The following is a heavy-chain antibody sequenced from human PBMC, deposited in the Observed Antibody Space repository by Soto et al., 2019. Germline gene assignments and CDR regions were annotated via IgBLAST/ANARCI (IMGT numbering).Heavy chain of an antibody. CDR1: GGSISSGGYS. Sequence: QLQLQESGSGLVKPSQTLSLTCAVSGGSISSGGYSWSWIRQPPGKGLEWLGYIYHSGSTYYNPSLKSRATISVDRSKNQFSLKLSAVTAADTAVYYCARAGEVGDAFDIWGQGTMVTVSS. J-gene: IGHJ3*02. CDR2: IYHSGST. CDR3: ARAGEVGDAFDI. D-gene: IGHD3-10*01. V-gene: IGHV4-30-2*01.